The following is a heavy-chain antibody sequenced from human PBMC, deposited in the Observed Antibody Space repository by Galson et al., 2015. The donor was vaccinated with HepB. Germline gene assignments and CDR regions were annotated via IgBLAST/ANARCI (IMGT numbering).Heavy chain of an antibody. CDR2: VSYDGINK. CDR3: ARGRNYYDSTGSYDY. CDR1: GFSLHSYG. D-gene: IGHD3-22*01. Sequence: SLRLSCAASGFSLHSYGMHWVRQAPGSGLEWVAVVSYDGINKYYRESLKGRFSISRDNSRNTLYLQIDSPRVEDTAVYYCARGRNYYDSTGSYDYWGQGTLVTVCS. V-gene: IGHV3-30*03. J-gene: IGHJ4*02.